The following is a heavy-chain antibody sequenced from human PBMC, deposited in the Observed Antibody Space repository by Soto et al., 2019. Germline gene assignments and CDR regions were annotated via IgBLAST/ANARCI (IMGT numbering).Heavy chain of an antibody. V-gene: IGHV1-69*13. Sequence: GAPEKVSCKASGATITSHAISWVRQPPGQRLEWMGGIIPIFGTANYAQKFQGRVTITADEATSTAYMELSSLRSEDTAEYYSACSPVFFYDRSGNDAFVFWCPGTMVT. CDR1: GATITSHA. CDR3: ACSPVFFYDRSGNDAFVF. D-gene: IGHD3-22*01. J-gene: IGHJ3*01. CDR2: IIPIFGTA.